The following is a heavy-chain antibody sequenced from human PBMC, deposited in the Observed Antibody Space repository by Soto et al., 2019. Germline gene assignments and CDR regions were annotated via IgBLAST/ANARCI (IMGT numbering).Heavy chain of an antibody. CDR2: IYYSGRN. D-gene: IGHD2-21*02. J-gene: IGHJ4*02. Sequence: SETLSLTCTVTGDSINSRSYYWGWIGQPPGKGLDWIGSIYYSGRNYNNPSLRSRVSMSIDTTKDQFSLKLKSVTAADTALYFCARQRNSVVTQAYFDVWGPGSLVTVSS. CDR3: ARQRNSVVTQAYFDV. CDR1: GDSINSRSYY. V-gene: IGHV4-39*01.